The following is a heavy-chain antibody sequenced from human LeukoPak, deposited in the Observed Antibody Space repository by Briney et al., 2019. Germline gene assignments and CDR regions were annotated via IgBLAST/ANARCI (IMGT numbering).Heavy chain of an antibody. CDR3: AKDRLGYYYGSGSYPAFDY. J-gene: IGHJ4*02. CDR2: ISGSGGST. D-gene: IGHD3-10*01. Sequence: EGSLRLSCAASGFTFSSYAMSWVRQAPGKGLEWVSAISGSGGSTYYADSVKGRFTISRDNSKNTLYLQMNSLRAEDTAVYYCAKDRLGYYYGSGSYPAFDYWGQGTLVTVSS. V-gene: IGHV3-23*01. CDR1: GFTFSSYA.